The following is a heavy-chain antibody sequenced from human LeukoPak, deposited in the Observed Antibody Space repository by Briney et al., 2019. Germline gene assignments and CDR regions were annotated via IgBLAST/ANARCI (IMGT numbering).Heavy chain of an antibody. CDR3: ARQNRGYSSSSGLPDY. D-gene: IGHD6-6*01. V-gene: IGHV4-61*02. CDR1: GGSINSGVYY. J-gene: IGHJ4*02. Sequence: TASETLSLTCTVSGGSINSGVYYWSWIRQPAGKGLEWIGRIYTNGNSDYDPSLESRVTISLDTSKNQFSLKLSSVTAADTAVYYCARQNRGYSSSSGLPDYWGQGTLVTVSS. CDR2: IYTNGNS.